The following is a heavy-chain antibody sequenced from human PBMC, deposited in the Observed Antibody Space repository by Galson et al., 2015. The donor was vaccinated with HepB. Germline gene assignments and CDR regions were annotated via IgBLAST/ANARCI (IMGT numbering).Heavy chain of an antibody. CDR1: EFTFSSYW. CDR3: ARTRGAAAGIFDS. Sequence: LSLSCAASEFTFSSYWMHWVRQVPGKGLVWVSRINSDGSYITYADSVKGRFTISRDNAKNTLYLQMNSPRAEDTALYYCARTRGAAAGIFDSWGQGSLVTVSS. D-gene: IGHD6-13*01. V-gene: IGHV3-74*01. CDR2: INSDGSYI. J-gene: IGHJ4*02.